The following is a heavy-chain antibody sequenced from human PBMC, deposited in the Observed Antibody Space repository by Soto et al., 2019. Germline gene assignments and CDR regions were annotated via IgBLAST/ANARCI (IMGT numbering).Heavy chain of an antibody. J-gene: IGHJ3*02. CDR1: GFTFSSYA. CDR3: AKDRNEERYFDWLITPWAFDI. Sequence: EVQLLESGGGLVQPGGSLRLSCAASGFTFSSYAMSWVRQAPGKGLEWVSAISGSGGSTYYADSVKGRFTISRDNSKNTLYLQMNSLRAEDTAVYYCAKDRNEERYFDWLITPWAFDIWGQGTMVTVSS. D-gene: IGHD3-9*01. CDR2: ISGSGGST. V-gene: IGHV3-23*01.